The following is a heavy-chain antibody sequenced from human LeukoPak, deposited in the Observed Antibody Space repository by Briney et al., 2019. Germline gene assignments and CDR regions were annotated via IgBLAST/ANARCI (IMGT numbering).Heavy chain of an antibody. CDR2: ISSSSTTI. D-gene: IGHD3-22*01. V-gene: IGHV3-48*01. Sequence: GGSLRLSCAASGFTFSSYSMNWVRQAPGKGLEWVSCISSSSTTIYYADSVKGRFTISRDNAKNSLYLQMNSLRAEDTAVYYCARDGVDDSSGYADAFDIWGQGTMVTVSS. J-gene: IGHJ3*02. CDR3: ARDGVDDSSGYADAFDI. CDR1: GFTFSSYS.